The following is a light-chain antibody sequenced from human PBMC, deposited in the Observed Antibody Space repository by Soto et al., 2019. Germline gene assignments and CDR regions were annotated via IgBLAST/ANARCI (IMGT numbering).Light chain of an antibody. J-gene: IGLJ2*01. CDR2: EVS. Sequence: QSVLTQPLSASGSPGQSVTISCTGTSSDVGGYNYVSWYQQHPGKAPKLMIYEVSKRPSGVPDRFSGYKSGNTSSLTVSGLQAEDEADYYCSSYAGSNVVFGGGTKLTVL. CDR1: SSDVGGYNY. V-gene: IGLV2-8*01. CDR3: SSYAGSNVV.